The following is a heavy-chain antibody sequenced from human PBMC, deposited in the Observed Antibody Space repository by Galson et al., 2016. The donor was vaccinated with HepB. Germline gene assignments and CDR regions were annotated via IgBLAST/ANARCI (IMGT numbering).Heavy chain of an antibody. D-gene: IGHD3-16*01. CDR1: GDSFKSSH. J-gene: IGHJ4*02. CDR3: AGTPTGFWGSSGAFEY. Sequence: SETLSLTCSVSGDSFKSSHWTWIRQSPGQGLEWIGYFSHSGSNNYNPSRQSRVTISVETSKTQFSLNMTSLTAADTAVYYGAGTPTGFWGSSGAFEYGGQGVLVAVSS. CDR2: FSHSGSN. V-gene: IGHV4-59*01.